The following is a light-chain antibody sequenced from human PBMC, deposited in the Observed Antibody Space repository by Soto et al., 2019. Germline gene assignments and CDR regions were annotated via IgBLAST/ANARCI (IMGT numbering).Light chain of an antibody. CDR2: DAS. Sequence: EIVLTQSPATLSLSPGERATLSCRASQSVRNYLAWYQQKPGQAPRLLIYDASNRATGVPARFNGSGSGTDFTLTISSLEPEDFAVYYCQQRGTFGQGTKLEIK. J-gene: IGKJ2*01. CDR1: QSVRNY. CDR3: QQRGT. V-gene: IGKV3-11*01.